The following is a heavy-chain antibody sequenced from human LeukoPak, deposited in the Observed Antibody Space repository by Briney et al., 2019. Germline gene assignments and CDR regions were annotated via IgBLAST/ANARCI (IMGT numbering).Heavy chain of an antibody. D-gene: IGHD1-7*01. J-gene: IGHJ4*02. V-gene: IGHV4-4*02. Sequence: SETLSLTCEVSGGSISNTNRWIWVRQSPGKGLEWIGEIYHTGSANYNPSLKSRVTMSVDRSKNQFSLTLNSVTAADTAVYYCARGKLELTILDSWGQGTLVTVSS. CDR1: GGSISNTNR. CDR3: ARGKLELTILDS. CDR2: IYHTGSA.